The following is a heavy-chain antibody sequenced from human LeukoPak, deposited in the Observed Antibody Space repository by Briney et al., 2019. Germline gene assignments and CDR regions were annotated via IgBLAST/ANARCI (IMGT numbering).Heavy chain of an antibody. CDR2: ISGDGGST. D-gene: IGHD4-17*01. J-gene: IGHJ6*03. V-gene: IGHV3-43*02. Sequence: GGSLRLSCAASGFTFDDYAMHWVRHAPGKGLEWVSLISGDGGSTYYADSVKGRFTISRDNSKNSLYLQMNSLRTEDTALYYCAKWRGDYPSYYYYYMDVWGKGTTVTVSS. CDR1: GFTFDDYA. CDR3: AKWRGDYPSYYYYYMDV.